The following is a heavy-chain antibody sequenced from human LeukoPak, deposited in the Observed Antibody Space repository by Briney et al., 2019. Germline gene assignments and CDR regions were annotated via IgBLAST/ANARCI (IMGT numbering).Heavy chain of an antibody. V-gene: IGHV1-2*02. CDR1: GYTFTGYY. CDR2: INSHRGST. D-gene: IGHD6-19*01. CDR3: ARDVGGMTKNGFDM. J-gene: IGHJ3*02. Sequence: GASVKVSCKAYGYTFTGYYLHWVRQAPGQGLEWVGMINSHRGSTNCAQKFQGRVTMTRDTSISSAYMELSSLRSDDTTVYYCARDVGGMTKNGFDMWGQGTMVTVSS.